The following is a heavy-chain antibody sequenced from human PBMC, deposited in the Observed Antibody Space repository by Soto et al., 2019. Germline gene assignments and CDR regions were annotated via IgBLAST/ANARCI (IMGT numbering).Heavy chain of an antibody. D-gene: IGHD4-4*01. CDR1: GFDFSSYT. J-gene: IGHJ6*02. CDR3: ARGFEVTGGRHYYYYGMDV. Sequence: PGGSLRLSCTASGFDFSSYTMNWVRQAPGKGLEWVSSLSGSSYYVDYAESTEGRFTISRDNAKNSLYLQMNSLRAEDTAVYYCARGFEVTGGRHYYYYGMDVWGQGTTVTVSS. CDR2: LSGSSYYV. V-gene: IGHV3-21*04.